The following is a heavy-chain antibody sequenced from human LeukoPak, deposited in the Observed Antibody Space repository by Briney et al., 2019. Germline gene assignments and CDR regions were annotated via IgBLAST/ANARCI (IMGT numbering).Heavy chain of an antibody. D-gene: IGHD6-19*01. CDR2: IYTSGST. Sequence: KSSETLSLTCTVSGGSISSGSYYWSWIRQPAGKGLEWIGRIYTSGSTNYNPSLKSRVTISVDTSKNQFSLKLSSVTAADTAVYYCARDSGYSSGRYIDYWGQGTLVTVSS. J-gene: IGHJ4*02. CDR1: GGSISSGSYY. V-gene: IGHV4-61*02. CDR3: ARDSGYSSGRYIDY.